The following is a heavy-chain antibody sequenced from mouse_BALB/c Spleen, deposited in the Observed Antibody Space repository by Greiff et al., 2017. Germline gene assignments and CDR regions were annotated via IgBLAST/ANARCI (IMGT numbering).Heavy chain of an antibody. CDR3: ARQEDYYGNYYAMDY. J-gene: IGHJ4*01. D-gene: IGHD2-1*01. V-gene: IGHV5-6*01. CDR2: ISSGGSYT. Sequence: EVQGVESGGDLVKPGGSLKLSCAASGFTFSSYGMSWVRQTPDKRLEWVATISSGGSYTYYPDTVKGRFTISRDNAKNTLYLQMSSLKSEDTAMYYCARQEDYYGNYYAMDYWGQGTSVTVSS. CDR1: GFTFSSYG.